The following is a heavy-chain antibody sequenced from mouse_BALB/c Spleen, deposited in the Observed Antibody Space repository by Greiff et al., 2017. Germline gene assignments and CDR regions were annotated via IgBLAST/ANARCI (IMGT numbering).Heavy chain of an antibody. J-gene: IGHJ3*01. CDR3: ARPPYGNYGFAY. CDR1: GYTFTSYW. D-gene: IGHD2-1*01. Sequence: VQLQQPGAELVKPGASVKLSCKASGYTFTSYWMHWVKQRPGQGLEWIGEINPSNGRTNYNEKFKSKATLTVDKSSSTAYMQLSSLTSEDSAVYYCARPPYGNYGFAYWGQGTLVTVSA. CDR2: INPSNGRT. V-gene: IGHV1S81*02.